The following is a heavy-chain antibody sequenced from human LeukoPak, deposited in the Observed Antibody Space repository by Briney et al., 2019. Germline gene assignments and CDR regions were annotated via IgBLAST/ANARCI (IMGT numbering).Heavy chain of an antibody. CDR3: ARDQGPYDKRGYFQH. CDR1: GYTFTSYY. J-gene: IGHJ1*01. D-gene: IGHD3-22*01. Sequence: ASVKVSCKASGYTFTSYYMHWVRQAPGQGLEWMGIINPSGGSTSYAQKFQGRVTMTRDTSTSTVYMEPSSLRSEDTAVYYCARDQGPYDKRGYFQHWGQGTLVTVSS. V-gene: IGHV1-46*01. CDR2: INPSGGST.